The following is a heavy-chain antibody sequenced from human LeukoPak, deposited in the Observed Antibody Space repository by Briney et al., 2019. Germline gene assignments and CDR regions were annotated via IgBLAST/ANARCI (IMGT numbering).Heavy chain of an antibody. J-gene: IGHJ4*02. Sequence: ASVKVSCKASGYTFTVYYMHWVRQAPGQRLEWMGRINPNSGGTNYAQKFQGRVTMTRDTSISTAYMELSRLRSDDTAVYYCARVGFCSGGSCYDYWGQGTLVTVSS. V-gene: IGHV1-2*06. CDR2: INPNSGGT. CDR3: ARVGFCSGGSCYDY. D-gene: IGHD2-15*01. CDR1: GYTFTVYY.